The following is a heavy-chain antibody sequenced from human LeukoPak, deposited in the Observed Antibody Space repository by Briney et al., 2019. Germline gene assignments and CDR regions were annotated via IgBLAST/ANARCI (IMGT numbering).Heavy chain of an antibody. Sequence: SETLSLTCTVSDGSISNYYWSWIRQPPGKGLERIGYIYYSGSTNYNPSLKSRVTISLDTSKNQFSLKLTSVTAADTAVYYCARRHSGRYYYYDYWGQGSLVTVSS. CDR1: DGSISNYY. CDR3: ARRHSGRYYYYDY. D-gene: IGHD1-26*01. J-gene: IGHJ4*02. V-gene: IGHV4-59*08. CDR2: IYYSGST.